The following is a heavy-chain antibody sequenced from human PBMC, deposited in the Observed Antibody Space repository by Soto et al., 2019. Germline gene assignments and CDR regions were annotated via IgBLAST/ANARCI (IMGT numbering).Heavy chain of an antibody. V-gene: IGHV1-3*01. CDR2: INAANGNT. J-gene: IGHJ6*02. D-gene: IGHD2-15*01. Sequence: QVQLLQSGAEVQKPGASVKVSCKASGYTFSNYALHWVRQAPGQRREWMGWINAANGNTKYSRKFQGRVTITRDTSATTAYMELSSLRSEDTAVYYCGRSVVGATGEILYNAMDVWGQGTTVTVSS. CDR3: GRSVVGATGEILYNAMDV. CDR1: GYTFSNYA.